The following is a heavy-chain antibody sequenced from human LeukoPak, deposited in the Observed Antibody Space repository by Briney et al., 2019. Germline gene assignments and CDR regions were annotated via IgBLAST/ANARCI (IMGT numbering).Heavy chain of an antibody. D-gene: IGHD3-3*01. CDR3: ASLPTVDTIFGVVIDY. Sequence: PGGSLRLSCAASGFTFSSYAMSWVRQAPGKGLEWVSAISGSGGSTYYADSVRGRFTISRDNSKTTLNRKRTSRRAEDTAVYYCASLPTVDTIFGVVIDYWGQGTLVTVSS. CDR2: ISGSGGST. V-gene: IGHV3-23*01. CDR1: GFTFSSYA. J-gene: IGHJ4*02.